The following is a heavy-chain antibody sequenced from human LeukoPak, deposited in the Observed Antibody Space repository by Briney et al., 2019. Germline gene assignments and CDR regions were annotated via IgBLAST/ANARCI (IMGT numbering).Heavy chain of an antibody. J-gene: IGHJ4*02. V-gene: IGHV3-30*18. CDR2: ISNDGSNK. CDR1: GFTFSSYG. Sequence: GRSPRLSCAASGFTFSSYGMHWVRQAPGKGLEWVAVISNDGSNKYYADSVKGRFTISRDNSKNTLYLQMNSLRAEDTAVYYCAKDPRGYSYGGIDYWGQGTLVTVSS. D-gene: IGHD5-18*01. CDR3: AKDPRGYSYGGIDY.